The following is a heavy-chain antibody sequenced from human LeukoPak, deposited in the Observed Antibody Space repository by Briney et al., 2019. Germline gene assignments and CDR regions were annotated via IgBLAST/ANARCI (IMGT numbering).Heavy chain of an antibody. J-gene: IGHJ3*02. V-gene: IGHV4-59*01. Sequence: SETLSLTCVVSGDSLSPYYWNWIRQSPGKGLEWIGYIYYSGDTNYNPSLKSRVTMSVDTSKNQFSLRLSSVTAADTAVYYCARVYDDAFDIWGQGTMVTVSS. CDR1: GDSLSPYY. CDR3: ARVYDDAFDI. CDR2: IYYSGDT. D-gene: IGHD2/OR15-2a*01.